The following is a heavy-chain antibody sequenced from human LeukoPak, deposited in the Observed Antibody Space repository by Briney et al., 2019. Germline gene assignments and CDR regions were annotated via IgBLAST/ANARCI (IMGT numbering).Heavy chain of an antibody. CDR2: IGCDGSGT. D-gene: IGHD2-8*02. V-gene: IGHV3-74*01. Sequence: GGSPRLSCAASGFSPSGYWMHWVRQALGKGLVWVSRIGCDGSGTTYADSVKGRFTISRDTSKNTLYLQMNSLRDEDAAVYHCTRVQAGRSGLMDVWGRGTTVTVSS. J-gene: IGHJ6*02. CDR1: GFSPSGYW. CDR3: TRVQAGRSGLMDV.